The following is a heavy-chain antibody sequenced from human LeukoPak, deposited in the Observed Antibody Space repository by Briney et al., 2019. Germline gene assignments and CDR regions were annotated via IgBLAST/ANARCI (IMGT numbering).Heavy chain of an antibody. Sequence: GSSVKVSCKASGGTFSSYAINWVRQAPGQGLEWMGGIIPIFGTANYAQKFQGRVTITADESTSTAYMELSSLRSEDTAVYYCATSRYDFWSDLSPHGDWFDPWGQGTLVTVSS. CDR3: ATSRYDFWSDLSPHGDWFDP. D-gene: IGHD3-3*01. CDR1: GGTFSSYA. CDR2: IIPIFGTA. V-gene: IGHV1-69*01. J-gene: IGHJ5*02.